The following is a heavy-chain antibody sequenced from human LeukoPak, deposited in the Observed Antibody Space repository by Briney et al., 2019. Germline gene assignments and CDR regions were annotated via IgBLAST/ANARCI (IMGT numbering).Heavy chain of an antibody. CDR1: GGSFSGYY. CDR3: ARDLISYSSFFDAFDI. V-gene: IGHV4-34*01. D-gene: IGHD6-6*01. J-gene: IGHJ3*02. CDR2: INHSGST. Sequence: SETLSLTCAVYGGSFSGYYWSWIRQPPGKGLEWIGEINHSGSTNYNPSLKSRVTISVDTSKNQFSLKLSSVTVADTAVYYCARDLISYSSFFDAFDIWGQGTMVTVSS.